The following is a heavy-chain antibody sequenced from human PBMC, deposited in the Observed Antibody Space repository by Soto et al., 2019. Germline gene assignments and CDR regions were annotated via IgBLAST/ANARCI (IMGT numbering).Heavy chain of an antibody. CDR2: MNPNSGNT. V-gene: IGHV1-8*01. Sequence: ASVKVSCKASGYTFTSYDINWVRQATGQGLGWMGWMNPNSGNTGYAQKFQGRVTMTRNTSISTAYMELSSLRSEDTAVYYCAGGRRQATGRYYHYYMDVWGKGTTVTVSS. CDR3: AGGRRQATGRYYHYYMDV. D-gene: IGHD6-25*01. CDR1: GYTFTSYD. J-gene: IGHJ6*03.